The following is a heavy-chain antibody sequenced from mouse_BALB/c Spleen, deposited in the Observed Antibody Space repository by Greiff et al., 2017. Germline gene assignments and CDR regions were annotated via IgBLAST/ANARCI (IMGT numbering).Heavy chain of an antibody. CDR3: ASDGSIHNLLSYAMDY. CDR2: ISYSGST. J-gene: IGHJ4*01. D-gene: IGHD2-1*01. Sequence: VQLKESGPGLVKPSQSLSLTCTVTGYSITSDYAWNWIRQFPGNKLEWMGYISYSGSTSYNPSLKSRISITRDTSKNQFFLQLNSVTTEDTATYYCASDGSIHNLLSYAMDYWGQGTSVTVSS. V-gene: IGHV3-2*02. CDR1: GYSITSDYA.